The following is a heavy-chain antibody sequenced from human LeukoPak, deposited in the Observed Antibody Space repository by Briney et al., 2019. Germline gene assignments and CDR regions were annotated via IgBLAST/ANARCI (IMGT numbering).Heavy chain of an antibody. Sequence: GAAVKASCMASGGTFSSYAISWVRQAPGQGLEWMGGIIPIFGTANYAQKFQGRVTITADESTSTAYMELSSLRSEDTAVYYCAREAYCGGDCYLRNYFDYWGQGTLVTVSS. CDR3: AREAYCGGDCYLRNYFDY. CDR1: GGTFSSYA. D-gene: IGHD2-21*02. J-gene: IGHJ4*02. V-gene: IGHV1-69*13. CDR2: IIPIFGTA.